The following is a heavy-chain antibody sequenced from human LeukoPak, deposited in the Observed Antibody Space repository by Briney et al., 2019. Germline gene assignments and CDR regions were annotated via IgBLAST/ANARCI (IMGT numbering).Heavy chain of an antibody. CDR3: ARLEWGSAGSGSFDH. CDR1: GGSFSGYY. CDR2: INHSGST. V-gene: IGHV4-34*01. D-gene: IGHD6-25*01. Sequence: PSETLSLTCAVYGGSFSGYYWSWIRQPPGKGLEWIGEINHSGSTNYNPSLKSRVTISVDTSKNQFSLKLSSVTAADTAVYYCARLEWGSAGSGSFDHWGHGTLVTVSS. J-gene: IGHJ4*01.